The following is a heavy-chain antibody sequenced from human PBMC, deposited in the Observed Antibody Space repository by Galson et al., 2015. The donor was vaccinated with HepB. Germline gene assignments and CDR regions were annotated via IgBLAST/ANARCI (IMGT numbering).Heavy chain of an antibody. J-gene: IGHJ4*02. CDR1: GFTFSSYG. V-gene: IGHV3-30*18. Sequence: SLRLSCAASGFTFSSYGMHWVRQAPGKGLEWVAVISYDGSNKYYADSVKGRFTISRDNSKNTLYLQMNSLRAEDTAVYYCAKDRHVGYSSSWYDYWGQGTLVTVSS. D-gene: IGHD6-13*01. CDR2: ISYDGSNK. CDR3: AKDRHVGYSSSWYDY.